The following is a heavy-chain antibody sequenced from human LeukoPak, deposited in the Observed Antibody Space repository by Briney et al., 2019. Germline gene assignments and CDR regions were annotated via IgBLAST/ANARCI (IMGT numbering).Heavy chain of an antibody. CDR2: TSAYIGDT. J-gene: IGHJ6*03. Sequence: ASVTVSCKASGYTFTSYGISWVRQAPGQGLEWMGWTSAYIGDTNYAQNLQGRVTMTTDTSTSTAYMELRSLRSDDTAVYYCARALYYDFWSGYYTYYYYMDVWGKGTTVTVSS. D-gene: IGHD3-3*01. CDR1: GYTFTSYG. CDR3: ARALYYDFWSGYYTYYYYMDV. V-gene: IGHV1-18*01.